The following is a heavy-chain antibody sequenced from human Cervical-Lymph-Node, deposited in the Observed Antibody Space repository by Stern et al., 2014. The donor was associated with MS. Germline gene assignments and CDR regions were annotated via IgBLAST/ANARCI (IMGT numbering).Heavy chain of an antibody. V-gene: IGHV3-74*02. J-gene: IGHJ4*02. CDR1: GFTFSSYW. CDR2: INEDESST. Sequence: EVQLVESGGGLVQPGGSQRLSCEASGFTFSSYWMHWVRQAPGKGLVWVSRINEDESSTSDADSVKGRFTITRDNAKNTLYLQMNSLRSEDKAVYYCARGYDWNMYDYWGQGTLVTVSS. D-gene: IGHD1/OR15-1a*01. CDR3: ARGYDWNMYDY.